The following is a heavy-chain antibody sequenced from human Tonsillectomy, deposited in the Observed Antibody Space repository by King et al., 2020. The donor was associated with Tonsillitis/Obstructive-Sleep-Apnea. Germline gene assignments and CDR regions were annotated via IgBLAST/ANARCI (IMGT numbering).Heavy chain of an antibody. D-gene: IGHD6-19*01. J-gene: IGHJ6*02. CDR2: IWFDGRNK. Sequence: VQLVESGGGVVQPGRSLRLSCAASGFSFSNYGMHWVRQAPGKGLEWVAVIWFDGRNKHYADSVKGRFTISRDNSKNTVFLQMNSLRAEDTAVYYCARDHYTSGWPYYGLDVWGQGTTVTVSS. CDR3: ARDHYTSGWPYYGLDV. CDR1: GFSFSNYG. V-gene: IGHV3-33*01.